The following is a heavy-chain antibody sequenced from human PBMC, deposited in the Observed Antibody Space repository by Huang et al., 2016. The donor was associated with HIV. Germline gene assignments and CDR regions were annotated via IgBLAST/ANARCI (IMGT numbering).Heavy chain of an antibody. CDR1: GGSIRSDIYY. J-gene: IGHJ4*02. CDR3: ARLPGSITMIRGVITDPY. V-gene: IGHV4-39*02. CDR2: IDYSGST. D-gene: IGHD3-10*01. Sequence: QLQLQESGPGLVKPSETLSLTCTVSGGSIRSDIYYWGWFREPPGKGLGWIGSIDYSGSTYYNPSLKRRVTITVDTSKNHVSLRMRSVTAADTAVYYCARLPGSITMIRGVITDPYWGQGTLVTVSS.